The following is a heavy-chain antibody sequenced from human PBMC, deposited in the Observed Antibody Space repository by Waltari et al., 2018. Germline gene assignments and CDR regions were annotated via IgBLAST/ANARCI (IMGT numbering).Heavy chain of an antibody. CDR3: ATYIGASVGTAAFDV. V-gene: IGHV4-39*01. Sequence: QLQLQESGPGLVKPSDTLALTCSVSGGSITTHRHYWGWVRQPPGQGLEWIGTLSYKGATYSSPSLRGRLTLSRDTTMNQLSLKLGSVTAADTAVYYCATYIGASVGTAAFDVWGQGTMVTVSS. CDR1: GGSITTHRHY. J-gene: IGHJ3*01. D-gene: IGHD5-12*01. CDR2: LSYKGAT.